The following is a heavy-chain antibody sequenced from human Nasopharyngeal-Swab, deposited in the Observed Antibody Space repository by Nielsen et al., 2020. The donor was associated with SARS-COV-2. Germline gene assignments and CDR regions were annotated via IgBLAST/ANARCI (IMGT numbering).Heavy chain of an antibody. Sequence: GESLKISCAASGFTFSGSAMHWVRQASGKGLEWVGRIRSKANSYATAYAASVKGRFTISRDDSKNTAYLQMNSLKTEDTAVYYCTRRYYDSSGYWWFDPRGQGTLVTVSS. D-gene: IGHD3-22*01. CDR2: IRSKANSYAT. V-gene: IGHV3-73*01. CDR1: GFTFSGSA. J-gene: IGHJ5*02. CDR3: TRRYYDSSGYWWFDP.